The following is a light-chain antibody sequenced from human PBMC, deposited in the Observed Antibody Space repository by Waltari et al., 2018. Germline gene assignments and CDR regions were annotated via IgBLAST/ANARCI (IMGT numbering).Light chain of an antibody. J-gene: IGLJ3*02. CDR2: RNV. Sequence: QSVLTQPPSASGTPGQRVTISCSGSSSNIGNNIVNWYQQPPGTAPNLLIYRNVQRPSGVPDRFSGSKSDTSSSLAISGLQSEDEAHYYCAAWDDRLNGQVFGGGTKLTVL. V-gene: IGLV1-44*01. CDR3: AAWDDRLNGQV. CDR1: SSNIGNNI.